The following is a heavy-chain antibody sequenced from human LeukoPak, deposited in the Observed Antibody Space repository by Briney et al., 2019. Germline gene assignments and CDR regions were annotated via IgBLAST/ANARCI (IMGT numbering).Heavy chain of an antibody. J-gene: IGHJ6*03. Sequence: PGGSLRLSCAPSGFTFDDYGMSWVRQAPGKGLEWVSGINWNGGSTGYADSVKGRFTISRDNAKNSLYLQMNSLRAEDTALYYCARYYADYYYYYMDVWGKGTTVTVSS. CDR3: ARYYADYYYYYMDV. CDR1: GFTFDDYG. D-gene: IGHD1-26*01. CDR2: INWNGGST. V-gene: IGHV3-20*04.